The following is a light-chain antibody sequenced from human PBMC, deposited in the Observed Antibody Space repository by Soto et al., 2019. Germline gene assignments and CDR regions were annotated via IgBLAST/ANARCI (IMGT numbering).Light chain of an antibody. J-gene: IGKJ3*01. V-gene: IGKV1-9*01. CDR3: QQLNSYPFN. Sequence: IQLTQSPSSLSASVGDRVTITCRASQGISSYLAWYQQKPGKAPKLLIYAASTSQSGVPSRFSGSGSGTDFTLTISSLQPEDFATYYCQQLNSYPFNFGQGTKVDIK. CDR2: AAS. CDR1: QGISSY.